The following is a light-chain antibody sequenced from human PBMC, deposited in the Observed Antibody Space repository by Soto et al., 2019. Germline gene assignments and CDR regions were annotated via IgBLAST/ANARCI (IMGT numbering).Light chain of an antibody. J-gene: IGKJ1*01. V-gene: IGKV3-20*01. CDR2: GSS. CDR3: QQYGNSPWT. Sequence: DIVLTQSPGTLSLSPGERVTLSCRASHSISSSYLAWYQQKPGQAPRLLIYGSSSRATGIPDRFSGSGSGTDFTLTISRLEPEDFAVYYCQQYGNSPWTFGQGTKV. CDR1: HSISSSY.